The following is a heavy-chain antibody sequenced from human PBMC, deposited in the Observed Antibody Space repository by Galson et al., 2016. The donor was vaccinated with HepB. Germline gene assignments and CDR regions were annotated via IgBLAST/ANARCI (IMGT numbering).Heavy chain of an antibody. D-gene: IGHD3-3*01. J-gene: IGHJ4*02. V-gene: IGHV1-3*01. CDR2: INAGNGNT. CDR1: GYTFTSYA. CDR3: ARAGTLRSGYWYYFDS. Sequence: SVKVSCKASGYTFTSYAMHWVRQAPGQGLEWMGWINAGNGNTKNSQKFQGRVTITRDTSASTAYMELSSLRSEDTAVYYCARAGTLRSGYWYYFDSWGQGTLVTVSS.